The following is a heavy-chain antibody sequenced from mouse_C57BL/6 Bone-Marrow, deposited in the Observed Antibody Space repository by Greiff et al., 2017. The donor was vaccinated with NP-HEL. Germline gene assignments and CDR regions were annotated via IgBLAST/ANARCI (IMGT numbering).Heavy chain of an antibody. J-gene: IGHJ4*01. V-gene: IGHV1-82*01. CDR2: IYPGDGDT. Sequence: VQLQQSGPELVKPGASVKISCKASGYAFSSSWMNWVKQRPGKGLEWIGRIYPGDGDTNYNGKFKGKATLTADKSSSTAYMQLSSLTSEDSAVYFCAEGGLRRYAMDYWGQGTSVTVSS. CDR3: AEGGLRRYAMDY. CDR1: GYAFSSSW. D-gene: IGHD2-4*01.